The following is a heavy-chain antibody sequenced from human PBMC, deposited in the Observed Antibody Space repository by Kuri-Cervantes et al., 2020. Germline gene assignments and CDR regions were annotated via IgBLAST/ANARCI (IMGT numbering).Heavy chain of an antibody. CDR3: ARSHLRGGMDV. D-gene: IGHD5-24*01. J-gene: IGHJ6*02. CDR1: GFTFDDYT. Sequence: GESLKISCAASGFTFDDYTMHWVRQAPGKGLEWVSLISWNGGSTYYADSVKGRFTISRDNSKNSLYLQMNSLRTEDTALYYCARSHLRGGMDVWGQGTTVTVSS. V-gene: IGHV3-43*01. CDR2: ISWNGGST.